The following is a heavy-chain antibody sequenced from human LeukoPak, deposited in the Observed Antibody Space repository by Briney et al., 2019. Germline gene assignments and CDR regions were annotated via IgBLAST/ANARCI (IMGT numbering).Heavy chain of an antibody. CDR2: IYYSGST. J-gene: IGHJ4*02. Sequence: SETLSLTCTVSGGSISSGGYYWSWIRQPPGKGLEWIGYIYYSGSTNYNPSLKSRVTISVDTSKNQFSLKLSSVTAADTAVYYCAREGFLEWFGLDYWGQGTLVTVSS. V-gene: IGHV4-61*08. CDR3: AREGFLEWFGLDY. CDR1: GGSISSGGYY. D-gene: IGHD3-3*01.